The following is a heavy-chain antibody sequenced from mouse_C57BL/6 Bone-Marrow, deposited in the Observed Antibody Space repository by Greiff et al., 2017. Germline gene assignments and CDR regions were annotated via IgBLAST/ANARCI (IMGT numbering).Heavy chain of an antibody. D-gene: IGHD1-1*01. Sequence: VQLQQSGPELVKPGASVKISCKASGYTFTDYYMNWVKQSHGKSLEWIGDINPNNGGTSYNQKFKGKATLTVDKSSSTAYMELRSLTSEDSAVYYCARCYFYYGSSYFDDWGTGTTLTVSS. CDR3: ARCYFYYGSSYFDD. J-gene: IGHJ1*03. V-gene: IGHV1-26*01. CDR1: GYTFTDYY. CDR2: INPNNGGT.